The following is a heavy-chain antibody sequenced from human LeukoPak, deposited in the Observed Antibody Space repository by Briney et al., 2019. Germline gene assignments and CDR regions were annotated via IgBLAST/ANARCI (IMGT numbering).Heavy chain of an antibody. Sequence: ASVKVSCKSSGYTFTTYDISSVRQATGQGLEWMGWMNPNSGYTGYAQKFQGRVTITRDTSISTAYMELSSLRSEDTAVYYCARVAVSLDYWGKGTLVTVSS. CDR1: GYTFTTYD. D-gene: IGHD6-19*01. J-gene: IGHJ4*02. CDR2: MNPNSGYT. CDR3: ARVAVSLDY. V-gene: IGHV1-8*03.